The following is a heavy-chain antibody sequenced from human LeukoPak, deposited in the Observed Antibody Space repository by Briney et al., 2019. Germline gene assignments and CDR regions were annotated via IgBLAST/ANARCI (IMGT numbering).Heavy chain of an antibody. CDR1: GFTFSRHW. J-gene: IGHJ4*02. D-gene: IGHD4-23*01. Sequence: PGGSLRLSCAASGFTFSRHWMSWVRQAPGKGLEWVANVKQDGSEEFYVDSVKGRFTISRDNAKNSLYLQMNSLRAEDTAVYYCARDSTTVVTYDYWGQGTLVTVSS. CDR2: VKQDGSEE. V-gene: IGHV3-7*01. CDR3: ARDSTTVVTYDY.